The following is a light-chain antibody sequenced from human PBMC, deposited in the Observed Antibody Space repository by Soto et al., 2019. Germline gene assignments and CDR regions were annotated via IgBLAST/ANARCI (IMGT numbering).Light chain of an antibody. V-gene: IGLV2-8*01. Sequence: QSVLTQPASVSGSPGQSITISCTGTSSDVGAYKYVSWYQQHPGKAPKLIIYEVSNRPSGVPDRFSGSKSGNTASLTVSWLQAADEADYFCKSYAGSNTYVFGSGTKLTVL. CDR2: EVS. CDR3: KSYAGSNTYV. CDR1: SSDVGAYKY. J-gene: IGLJ1*01.